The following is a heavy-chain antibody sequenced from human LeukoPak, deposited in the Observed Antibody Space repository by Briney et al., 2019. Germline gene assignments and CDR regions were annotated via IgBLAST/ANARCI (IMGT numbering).Heavy chain of an antibody. D-gene: IGHD6-19*01. CDR2: IYYSGST. V-gene: IGHV4-59*08. Sequence: KTSETLSLTCTVSGGSISSYYWSWIRQPPGKGLGWIGYIYYSGSTNYNPSLKSRVTISVDTSKNQFSLKLSSVTAADTAVYYCARTYSSGWYGMDWFDPWGQGTLVTVSS. J-gene: IGHJ5*02. CDR1: GGSISSYY. CDR3: ARTYSSGWYGMDWFDP.